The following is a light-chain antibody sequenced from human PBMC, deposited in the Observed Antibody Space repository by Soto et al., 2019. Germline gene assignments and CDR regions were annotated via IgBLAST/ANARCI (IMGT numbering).Light chain of an antibody. CDR1: QSVRTY. Sequence: EIVLTQSPATLSLSPGERATLSCRASQSVRTYLAWYQQKPGQALRLVIYDVSNRATGIPARFSGSGSGTDFTLTISSLEPEDFALYYCQQRSDWPSTFGGGTKVQIK. J-gene: IGKJ4*01. CDR2: DVS. CDR3: QQRSDWPST. V-gene: IGKV3-11*01.